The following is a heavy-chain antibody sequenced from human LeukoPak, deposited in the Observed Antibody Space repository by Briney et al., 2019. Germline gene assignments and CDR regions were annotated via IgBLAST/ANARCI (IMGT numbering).Heavy chain of an antibody. Sequence: ASVKVSCKASGYTFTGYYMHWVRQAPGQGLEWMGWINPNSGGTNYAQKFQGRVTMTRDTSISTAYMELSRLRSDDTAVYYCARGNYIVVVPAATLDYWGQGTLVTVSS. CDR3: ARGNYIVVVPAATLDY. CDR2: INPNSGGT. J-gene: IGHJ4*02. D-gene: IGHD2-2*01. V-gene: IGHV1-2*02. CDR1: GYTFTGYY.